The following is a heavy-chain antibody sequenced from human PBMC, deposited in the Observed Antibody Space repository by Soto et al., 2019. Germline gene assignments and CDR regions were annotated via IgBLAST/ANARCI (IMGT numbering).Heavy chain of an antibody. CDR2: IYDRGTT. D-gene: IGHD4-17*01. V-gene: IGHV4-59*01. CDR1: GISIGTYC. CDR3: AFSWNALAVTTFDY. J-gene: IGHJ4*02. Sequence: SETLSLTCTISGISIGTYCLSLVRQSPGKGLEWIGYIYDRGTTDYNPSLKSRVTMSVDTSKRQFSLHLNSVTTADTAVYYCAFSWNALAVTTFDYWGQG.